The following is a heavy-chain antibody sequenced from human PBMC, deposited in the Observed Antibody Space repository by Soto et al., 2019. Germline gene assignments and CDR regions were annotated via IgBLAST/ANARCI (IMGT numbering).Heavy chain of an antibody. J-gene: IGHJ6*02. Sequence: GGSLILSCAASGFTFSSYAMSWVRQAPGKGLEWVSAISGSGGSTYYADSVKGRFTISRDNSKNTLYLQMNSLRAEDTAVYYCAKDAPGSRTFFFDYYGMDVWGQGTTVTVSS. D-gene: IGHD1-1*01. CDR3: AKDAPGSRTFFFDYYGMDV. CDR2: ISGSGGST. CDR1: GFTFSSYA. V-gene: IGHV3-23*01.